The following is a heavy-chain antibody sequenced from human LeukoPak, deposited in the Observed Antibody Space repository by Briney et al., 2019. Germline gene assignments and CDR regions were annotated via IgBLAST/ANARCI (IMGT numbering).Heavy chain of an antibody. CDR1: GGSIDITNY. D-gene: IGHD2/OR15-2a*01. CDR2: ISHSGTT. V-gene: IGHV4-4*02. Sequence: SETLSLTCGVSGGSIDITNYWSWVRQAPGKGLEWIGEISHSGTTNYNPSLRSRVTMFLDRANNQFSLSRTSVTAADSAVYYCTRENRPFCPFAYWGQGVLVTVSS. CDR3: TRENRPFCPFAY. J-gene: IGHJ4*02.